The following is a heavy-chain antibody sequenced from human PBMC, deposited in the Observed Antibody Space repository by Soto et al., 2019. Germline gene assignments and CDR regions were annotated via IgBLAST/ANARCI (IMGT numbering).Heavy chain of an antibody. J-gene: IGHJ5*02. Sequence: QLQLQESGLGLVKPSQTLSLTCAVSGGSISSGGYSWSWIRQPPGKGLEWIGYIYHSGNTYYNSSLKSRVTISVDRSKNQSSLKLSSVTAADTAVYYCASVRGPWGQGALVTVSS. CDR2: IYHSGNT. V-gene: IGHV4-30-2*01. D-gene: IGHD3-10*01. CDR3: ASVRGP. CDR1: GGSISSGGYS.